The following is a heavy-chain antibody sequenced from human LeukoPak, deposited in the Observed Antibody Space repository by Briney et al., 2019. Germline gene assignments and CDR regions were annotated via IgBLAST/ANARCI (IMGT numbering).Heavy chain of an antibody. D-gene: IGHD6-19*01. Sequence: GGSLRLSCAASGFAFSFYAMSWLRQPPGKGLEWVSTINANSGTTPYAASVRGRFTISRDNSKNTLYLQVNTLRADDTATYYCAKPISGGLAVTADWFHPWGQGTLVVVSS. CDR2: INANSGTT. CDR3: AKPISGGLAVTADWFHP. V-gene: IGHV3-23*01. J-gene: IGHJ5*01. CDR1: GFAFSFYA.